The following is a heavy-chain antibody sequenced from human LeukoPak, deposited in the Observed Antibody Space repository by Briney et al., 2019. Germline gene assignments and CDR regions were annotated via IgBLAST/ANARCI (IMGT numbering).Heavy chain of an antibody. D-gene: IGHD6-19*01. Sequence: PSETLSLTCTVSGGSISSSSYYWGWIRQPPGKGLEWIGSIYYSGSTYYNPSLKSRVTISVDTSKNQFSLKLSSVTAADTAVYYCARPQYRGWYNWFDPWGQGTLVTVSS. CDR2: IYYSGST. CDR3: ARPQYRGWYNWFDP. V-gene: IGHV4-39*01. J-gene: IGHJ5*02. CDR1: GGSISSSSYY.